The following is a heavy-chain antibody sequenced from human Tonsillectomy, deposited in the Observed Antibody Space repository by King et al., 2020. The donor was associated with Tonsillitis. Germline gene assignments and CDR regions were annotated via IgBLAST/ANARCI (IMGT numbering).Heavy chain of an antibody. CDR1: GGSISSGSYY. Sequence: VQLQESGPGLVKPSQTLSLTCTVSGGSISSGSYYWSWIRQPAGKGLEWIGRIYTSGSTNYNPSLKSRVTISVDTSKNQFSLKLSSVTAADTAVYYWAGPQSYDSSGYYSDYWGQGTLVTVSS. CDR2: IYTSGST. J-gene: IGHJ4*02. V-gene: IGHV4-61*02. CDR3: AGPQSYDSSGYYSDY. D-gene: IGHD3-22*01.